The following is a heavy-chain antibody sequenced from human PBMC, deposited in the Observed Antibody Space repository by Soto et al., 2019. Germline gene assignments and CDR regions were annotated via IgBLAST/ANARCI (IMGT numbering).Heavy chain of an antibody. Sequence: PGGSLRLSCAASGFTFSSYAMSWVRQAPGKGLEWVSAISGSGGSTYYADSVKGRFTISRDNSKNTLYLQMNSLRAEDTAVYYCAKVSSGYDLAQPASDCWGQGTLVTVSS. CDR1: GFTFSSYA. CDR2: ISGSGGST. CDR3: AKVSSGYDLAQPASDC. J-gene: IGHJ4*02. D-gene: IGHD5-12*01. V-gene: IGHV3-23*01.